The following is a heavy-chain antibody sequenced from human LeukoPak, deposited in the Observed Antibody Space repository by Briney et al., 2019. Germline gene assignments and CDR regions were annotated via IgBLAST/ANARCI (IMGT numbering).Heavy chain of an antibody. D-gene: IGHD3-22*01. CDR2: IIPILDIT. CDR1: GGTFSSYA. CDR3: APQRNYYDSSGLFSDAFGI. V-gene: IGHV1-69*04. Sequence: SVKVSCKASGGTFSSYAISWVRQAPGQGLEWMGRIIPILDITDYAQKFQGRVSITTDKSTSTAYMELSSLRSEDTAVYYCAPQRNYYDSSGLFSDAFGIWGQGTMVTVSS. J-gene: IGHJ3*02.